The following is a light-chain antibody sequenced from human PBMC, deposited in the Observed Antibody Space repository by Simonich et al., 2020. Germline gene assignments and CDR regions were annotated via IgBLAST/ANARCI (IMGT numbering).Light chain of an antibody. J-gene: IGLJ2*01. CDR3: CSYAGSSTVV. Sequence: QSALTQPASVSGSPGQSITISCTGTSSDVGGYNLVSWYQPHPGKAPKLMFYEGSKRPSGVSNGFSGSKSGNPASLTISGLQAEDEADYYCCSYAGSSTVVFGGGTKLTVL. V-gene: IGLV2-23*01. CDR1: SSDVGGYNL. CDR2: EGS.